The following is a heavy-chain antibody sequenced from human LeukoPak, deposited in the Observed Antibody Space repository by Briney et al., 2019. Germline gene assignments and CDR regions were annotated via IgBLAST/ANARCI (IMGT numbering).Heavy chain of an antibody. D-gene: IGHD2-2*01. CDR2: IIPIFGTA. J-gene: IGHJ5*02. V-gene: IGHV1-69*13. CDR1: GGTFSSYA. Sequence: SVKVSCKASGGTFSSYAISWVRQAPGQGLEWMGGIIPIFGTANYAQKFQGRVTIIADESTSTAYMELSSLRSEDTAVYYCARDRGYCSSTSCYVRWFDPWGQGTLVTVSS. CDR3: ARDRGYCSSTSCYVRWFDP.